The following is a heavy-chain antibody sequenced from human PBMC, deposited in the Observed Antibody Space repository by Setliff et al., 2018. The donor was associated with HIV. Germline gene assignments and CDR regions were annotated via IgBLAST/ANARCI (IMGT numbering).Heavy chain of an antibody. J-gene: IGHJ4*02. V-gene: IGHV3-9*01. D-gene: IGHD5-12*01. CDR2: ISWDSGNI. CDR1: GFAFDDYA. Sequence: GGSLRLSCAASGFAFDDYAMHWVRQAPGKGLEWVAGISWDSGNIGYADSVKDRFTISRDNAKNTLYLQMNSLRAEDTGVYYCHSGYDTEEQSYFDYWGQGALVTVSS. CDR3: HSGYDTEEQSYFDY.